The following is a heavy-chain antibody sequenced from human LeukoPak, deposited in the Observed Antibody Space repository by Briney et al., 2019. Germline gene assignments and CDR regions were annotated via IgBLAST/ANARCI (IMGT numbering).Heavy chain of an antibody. D-gene: IGHD2-2*01. CDR3: AKERSTTTWYDH. J-gene: IGHJ4*02. CDR2: VSYDGSKK. CDR1: GFTFSSYA. V-gene: IGHV3-30*04. Sequence: PGGSLRLSCAASGFTFSSYAMHWVRQAPGKGPEWVAVVSYDGSKKFYGDSVKGRFTISRDNSKNTVYLQMNSLRAEDTALYYCAKERSTTTWYDHWGQGILVTVSS.